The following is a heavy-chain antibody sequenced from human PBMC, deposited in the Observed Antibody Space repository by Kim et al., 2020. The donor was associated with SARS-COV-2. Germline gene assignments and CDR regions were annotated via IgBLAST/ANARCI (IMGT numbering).Heavy chain of an antibody. J-gene: IGHJ2*01. V-gene: IGHV1-2*04. CDR3: ARSGDGIEVARDWYFDL. D-gene: IGHD3-10*01. CDR1: GYTFTGYY. Sequence: ASVKVSCKASGYTFTGYYMHWVRQAPGQGLEWMGWINPNSGGTNYAQKFQCWVTMTRDTSISTAYMELSRLRSDDTAVYYCARSGDGIEVARDWYFDLWGRGTLVTVSS. CDR2: INPNSGGT.